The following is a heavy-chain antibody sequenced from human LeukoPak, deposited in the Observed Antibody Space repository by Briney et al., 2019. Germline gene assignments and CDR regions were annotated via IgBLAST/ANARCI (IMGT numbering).Heavy chain of an antibody. Sequence: GGSLRLSCVASGFTFNNYAMGWVRQAPGKGLEWVSIITSGVGITYYADSVKGRFTISRDNSKNILYLQMNSLRAEDTAVYYCAKGDYYDFDYWGQGTLVTVSS. J-gene: IGHJ4*02. D-gene: IGHD3-10*01. CDR1: GFTFNNYA. CDR2: ITSGVGIT. CDR3: AKGDYYDFDY. V-gene: IGHV3-23*01.